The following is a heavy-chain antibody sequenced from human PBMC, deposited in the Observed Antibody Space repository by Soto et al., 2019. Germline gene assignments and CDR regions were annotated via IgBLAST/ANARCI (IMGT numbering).Heavy chain of an antibody. V-gene: IGHV4-59*08. J-gene: IGHJ6*02. Sequence: SETLSLTCTVSGGSISSYYWTWIRQPPGKGLEWIGYIYDTGSTNYNPSPKSRVTISLDTPKNQFSLKLSSVTAADTAVYYCARRIQYYYGLDVWGQGTTVTVS. D-gene: IGHD5-18*01. CDR2: IYDTGST. CDR1: GGSISSYY. CDR3: ARRIQYYYGLDV.